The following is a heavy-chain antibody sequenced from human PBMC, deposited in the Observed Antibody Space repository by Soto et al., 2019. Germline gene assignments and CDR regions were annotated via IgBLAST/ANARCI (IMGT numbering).Heavy chain of an antibody. D-gene: IGHD3-22*01. J-gene: IGHJ4*02. Sequence: QVQLQESGPGLVKPSQTLSLTCTVSGGSISSGDYYWSWIRQPPGKGLEWIGYIYYSGSTYYNPFLRSRVTISVDTSKNQFSLKLSSVTAADTAVYYCARGPLYYDSSGYYLGGFDYWGQGTLVTVSS. CDR1: GGSISSGDYY. CDR3: ARGPLYYDSSGYYLGGFDY. CDR2: IYYSGST. V-gene: IGHV4-30-4*01.